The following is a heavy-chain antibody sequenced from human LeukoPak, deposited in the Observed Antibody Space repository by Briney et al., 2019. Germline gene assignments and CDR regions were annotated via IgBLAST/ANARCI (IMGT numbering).Heavy chain of an antibody. D-gene: IGHD3-22*01. CDR3: ARAVIWVYFDY. Sequence: SETLSLTCAVYGGSFSGYYWSWIRQLPAKGLEWIGSIFYSGSTYYNPSLKSRVTISVDTSKNQFSLKLSSVTAADTAVYYCARAVIWVYFDYWGQGTLVTVSS. V-gene: IGHV4-31*11. CDR1: GGSFSGYY. J-gene: IGHJ4*02. CDR2: IFYSGST.